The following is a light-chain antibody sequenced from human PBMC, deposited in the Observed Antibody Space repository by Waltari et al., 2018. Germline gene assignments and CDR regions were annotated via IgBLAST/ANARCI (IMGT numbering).Light chain of an antibody. V-gene: IGKV3-11*01. CDR3: QQRSNWPPYT. Sequence: EIVLPQSPATLSLSPGERATLSCWASQSVSGHLAWYQQKPGQAPRLLIYGASSRATGIPARFSGSGSGTDFTLTISSLEPEDFAVYYCQQRSNWPPYTFGQGTKLEIK. CDR2: GAS. CDR1: QSVSGH. J-gene: IGKJ2*01.